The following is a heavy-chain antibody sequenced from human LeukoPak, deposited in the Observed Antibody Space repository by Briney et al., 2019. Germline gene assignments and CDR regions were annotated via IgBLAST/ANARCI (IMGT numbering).Heavy chain of an antibody. CDR3: ARHSPVAATIFYF. Sequence: SETLSLTCTVSGGSISSSSYYWGWIRQSPGKGLEWIGSIYYSGSTYYNPSLTSRVTMPVDTSKNQFSLRLNSVTAADTAFYYCARHSPVAATIFYFWGQGTLVTVSS. V-gene: IGHV4-39*01. CDR2: IYYSGST. J-gene: IGHJ4*02. CDR1: GGSISSSSYY. D-gene: IGHD2-15*01.